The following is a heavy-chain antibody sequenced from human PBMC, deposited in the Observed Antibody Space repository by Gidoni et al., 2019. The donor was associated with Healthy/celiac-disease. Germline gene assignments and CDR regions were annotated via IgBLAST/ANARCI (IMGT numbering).Heavy chain of an antibody. D-gene: IGHD3-10*01. Sequence: QVQLVQSGAVVTKPGASGKVFCNVSGYTLTDLIMHCVRQATGKGLEWMGGFDPEEGDTIYAQKFQGRVTKTEDISTDTDYRELSSRRSEDTAVYYCATGPYYGSGSGSDYYYYYGMDVWGQGTTVTVSS. J-gene: IGHJ6*02. CDR1: GYTLTDLI. V-gene: IGHV1-24*01. CDR2: FDPEEGDT. CDR3: ATGPYYGSGSGSDYYYYYGMDV.